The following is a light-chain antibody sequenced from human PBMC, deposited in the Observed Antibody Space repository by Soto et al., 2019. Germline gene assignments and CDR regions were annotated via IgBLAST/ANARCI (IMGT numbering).Light chain of an antibody. V-gene: IGLV2-14*03. Sequence: QSVLTQPASVSGSPGQSIAISCTGTSTDVGGYKYVSWYQQHPGKAPKLIIYEVSNRPSGVSDRFSGAKSGNTASLTISGLQAEDEADYYFSSYTSDTTLVFGGGTKLTFL. CDR2: EVS. CDR1: STDVGGYKY. J-gene: IGLJ3*02. CDR3: SSYTSDTTLV.